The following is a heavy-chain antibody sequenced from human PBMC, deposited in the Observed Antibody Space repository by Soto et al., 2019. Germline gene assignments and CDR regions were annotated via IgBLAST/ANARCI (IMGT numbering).Heavy chain of an antibody. CDR1: GFTFSHGW. CDR3: TTEASRSSTNCRRAFHI. V-gene: IGHV3-15*01. D-gene: IGHD2-2*01. J-gene: IGHJ3*02. Sequence: EVQLVESGGGLEKPGGSLRLSCAASGFTFSHGWMSWVRQALGKGLEWVGRIKRQIDGETIDYAAPVKGRFTISRDDSKYTLYTQMNSLKHEDTAVYYCTTEASRSSTNCRRAFHIWGQGTVVPVSS. CDR2: IKRQIDGETI.